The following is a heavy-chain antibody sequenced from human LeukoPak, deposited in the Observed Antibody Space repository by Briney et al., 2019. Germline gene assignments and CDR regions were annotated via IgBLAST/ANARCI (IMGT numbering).Heavy chain of an antibody. CDR2: ISGSGGST. CDR1: GFTFSSYA. V-gene: IGHV3-23*01. Sequence: GGSLRLSCAASGFTFSSYAMSWVRQAPGKGLEWVSAISGSGGSTYYADSVKGRFTISRDNSKNTLYLQMNSLRAEDTAVYYCARESPVNDYYGSGSYYNVPFDYWGQGTLVTVSS. CDR3: ARESPVNDYYGSGSYYNVPFDY. J-gene: IGHJ4*02. D-gene: IGHD3-10*01.